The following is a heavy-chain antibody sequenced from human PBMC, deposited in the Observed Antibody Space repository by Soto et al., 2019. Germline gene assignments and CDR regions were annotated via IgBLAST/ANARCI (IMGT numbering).Heavy chain of an antibody. CDR2: ISGPGVT. Sequence: GGSLRLSCAASGFSVTNTYMHWVRQAPGKGLEWVSVISGPGVTYYADSVKGRIALSRDTSQNTVHLHMRNLRADDTAVYYCARQVYTVVTPFDYWGQGALVTVSS. CDR1: GFSVTNTY. D-gene: IGHD2-21*02. V-gene: IGHV3-53*01. J-gene: IGHJ4*02. CDR3: ARQVYTVVTPFDY.